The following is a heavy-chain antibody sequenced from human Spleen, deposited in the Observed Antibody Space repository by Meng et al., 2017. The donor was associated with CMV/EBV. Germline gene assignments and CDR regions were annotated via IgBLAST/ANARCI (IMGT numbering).Heavy chain of an antibody. D-gene: IGHD3-3*01. CDR2: IYYSGST. CDR3: ARSIWSSFFDY. V-gene: IGHV4-61*05. CDR1: GGSISSSSYY. Sequence: SETLSLTCTVSGGSISSSSYYWGWIRQPPGKGLEWIGYIYYSGSTNYNPSLKSRVTISVDTSKNQFSLKLSSVTAADTAVHYCARSIWSSFFDYWGQGTLVTVSS. J-gene: IGHJ4*02.